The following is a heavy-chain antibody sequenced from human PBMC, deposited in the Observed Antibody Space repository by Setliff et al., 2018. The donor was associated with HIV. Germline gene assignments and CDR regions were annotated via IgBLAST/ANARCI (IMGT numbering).Heavy chain of an antibody. CDR3: AREHDRSGGAFDT. D-gene: IGHD3-22*01. J-gene: IGHJ3*02. CDR1: GFTFSNFA. Sequence: LRLSCVASGFTFSNFAMNWVRQAPGKGLEWVSYISSSSSTIYYADSVRGRFTISRDNAKNFLYLQMNSLRAEDTAVYYCAREHDRSGGAFDTWGQGTMVTVSS. V-gene: IGHV3-48*01. CDR2: ISSSSSTI.